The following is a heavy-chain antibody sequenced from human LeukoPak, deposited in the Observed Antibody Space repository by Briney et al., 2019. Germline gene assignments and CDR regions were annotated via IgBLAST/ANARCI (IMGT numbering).Heavy chain of an antibody. CDR3: ARDLSGGSSWFTGGVDY. V-gene: IGHV1-2*02. CDR1: GYTFTGYY. D-gene: IGHD6-13*01. Sequence: ASVKVSCKASGYTFTGYYMHWVRQAPGQGLEWMGWINPNSGGTNYAQKFQGRVTMTRDTSISTAYMELGRLRSDDTAVYYCARDLSGGSSWFTGGVDYWGQGTLVTVSS. J-gene: IGHJ4*02. CDR2: INPNSGGT.